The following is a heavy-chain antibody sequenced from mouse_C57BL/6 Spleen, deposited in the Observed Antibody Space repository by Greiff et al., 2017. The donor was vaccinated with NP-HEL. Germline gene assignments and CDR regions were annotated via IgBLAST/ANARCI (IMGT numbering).Heavy chain of an antibody. CDR1: GYTFTSYW. CDR2: INPSNGGT. D-gene: IGHD2-3*01. V-gene: IGHV1-53*01. Sequence: QVQLKQPGTELVKPGASVKLSCKASGYTFTSYWMHWVKQRPGQGLEWIGNINPSNGGTNYNEKFKSKATLTVDKSSSTAYMQLSSLTSEDSAVYYCARSRYDGYYKDGYYAMDYWGQGTSVTVSS. J-gene: IGHJ4*01. CDR3: ARSRYDGYYKDGYYAMDY.